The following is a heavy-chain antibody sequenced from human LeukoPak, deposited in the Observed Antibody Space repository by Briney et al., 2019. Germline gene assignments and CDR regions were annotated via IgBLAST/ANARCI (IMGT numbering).Heavy chain of an antibody. V-gene: IGHV5-51*01. Sequence: GESLKISCKTSGYSFTNYWLAWVRQMPGKGLEWMGIIYPDDSDTRYSPSFQGQVTISADKSIATAYLQWSSLKASDTAMYYCARPVEMATSPFDYWGQGTLVTVSS. CDR2: IYPDDSDT. CDR3: ARPVEMATSPFDY. D-gene: IGHD5-24*01. J-gene: IGHJ4*02. CDR1: GYSFTNYW.